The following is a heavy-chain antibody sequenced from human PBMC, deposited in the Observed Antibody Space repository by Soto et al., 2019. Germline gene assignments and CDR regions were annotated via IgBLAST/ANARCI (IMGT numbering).Heavy chain of an antibody. D-gene: IGHD6-19*01. Sequence: SQTLSLTCAISGDSVSSNSAAWNWIRQSPSRGLEWLGRTYYRSKWYNDYAVSVKSRITINPDTSKNQFSLQLNSVTPEDTAVDYCARTPRDSGWYPSCYFDYWGQGTLVTVSS. CDR1: GDSVSSNSAA. J-gene: IGHJ4*02. CDR2: TYYRSKWYN. CDR3: ARTPRDSGWYPSCYFDY. V-gene: IGHV6-1*01.